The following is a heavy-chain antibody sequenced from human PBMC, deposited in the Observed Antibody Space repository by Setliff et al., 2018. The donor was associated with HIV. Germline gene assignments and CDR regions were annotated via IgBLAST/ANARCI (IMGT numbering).Heavy chain of an antibody. CDR1: GFTLDNYA. J-gene: IGHJ2*01. CDR3: ASSYGDYGNWYFDL. Sequence: HPGGSLRLSCAASGFTLDNYAMSWVRQRPGEGLEWVASITWNRGTIAYADSVKGRFAISRDDAKESLYLQMNSLGADDTAVYYCASSYGDYGNWYFDLWGRGTLVTVSS. D-gene: IGHD4-17*01. V-gene: IGHV3-9*01. CDR2: ITWNRGTI.